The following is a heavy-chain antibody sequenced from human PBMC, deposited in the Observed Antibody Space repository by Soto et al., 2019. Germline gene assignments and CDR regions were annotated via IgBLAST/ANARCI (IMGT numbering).Heavy chain of an antibody. Sequence: QVQLVESGGGVVQPGRSLRLSCAASGFTFSSYGMHWVRQAPGKGLEWVAVISYDGSNKDYEDSVKGRFTISRDNSKNTLYLQMYSLRAEDTAVYYCAKDRSSGWYSYFDYWGQGTLVTVSS. CDR3: AKDRSSGWYSYFDY. V-gene: IGHV3-30*18. CDR1: GFTFSSYG. J-gene: IGHJ4*02. CDR2: ISYDGSNK. D-gene: IGHD6-19*01.